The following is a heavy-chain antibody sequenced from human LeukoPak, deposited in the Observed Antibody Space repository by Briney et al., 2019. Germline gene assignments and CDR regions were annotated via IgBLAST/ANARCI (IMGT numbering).Heavy chain of an antibody. V-gene: IGHV4-34*01. CDR2: INHSGST. J-gene: IGHJ5*02. CDR3: ARSKRYCSGGSCYANWFDP. D-gene: IGHD2-15*01. CDR1: GGSFSGYY. Sequence: SETLSLTCAVYGGSFSGYYWSWIRQPPGKGLEWIGEINHSGSTNYNPSLKSRVTISVDTSKNQFSLKLSSVTAADTAAYYCARSKRYCSGGSCYANWFDPWGQGTLVTVSS.